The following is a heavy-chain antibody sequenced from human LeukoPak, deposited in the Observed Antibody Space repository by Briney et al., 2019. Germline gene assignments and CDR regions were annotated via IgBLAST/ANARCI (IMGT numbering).Heavy chain of an antibody. D-gene: IGHD2-2*01. CDR3: AKNYCSSTSCSYYYYYMDV. CDR2: IWYDGSNK. Sequence: GSLRLSCAASGFTFSSYGMHWVRQAPGKGLEWVAVIWYDGSNKYYADSVKGRFTISRDNSKNTLYLQMNSLRAEDTAVYYCAKNYCSSTSCSYYYYYMDVRGKGTTVTVSS. J-gene: IGHJ6*03. V-gene: IGHV3-33*06. CDR1: GFTFSSYG.